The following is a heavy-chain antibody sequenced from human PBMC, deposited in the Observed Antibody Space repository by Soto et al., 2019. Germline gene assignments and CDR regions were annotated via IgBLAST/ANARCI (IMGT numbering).Heavy chain of an antibody. CDR1: GFTFSSYG. J-gene: IGHJ3*02. D-gene: IGHD2-21*02. V-gene: IGHV3-30*03. CDR3: YPDAFDI. CDR2: ISYDGSNK. Sequence: GSLRLSYEASGFTFSSYGMHWVRQAPGKGLEWVAVISYDGSNKYYADSVKGRFTISRDNSKNTLYLQMNSLRAEAYCGGDCYPDAFDIWGQGTMVTVSS.